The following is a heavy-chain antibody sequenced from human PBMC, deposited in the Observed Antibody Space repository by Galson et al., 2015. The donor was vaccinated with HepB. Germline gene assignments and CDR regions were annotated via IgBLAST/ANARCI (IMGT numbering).Heavy chain of an antibody. CDR1: GFTFGSYG. CDR2: ISYDGSDK. J-gene: IGHJ2*01. Sequence: SLRLSCAASGFTFGSYGMHWVRQAQGKGLEWVAVISYDGSDKGYAATVKGRFTISRDNSKNTLYLQMRSLRAEDTAVYYCANDGSSSWLTLYWFFDLWGRGTLVTVAS. CDR3: ANDGSSSWLTLYWFFDL. D-gene: IGHD6-13*01. V-gene: IGHV3-30*18.